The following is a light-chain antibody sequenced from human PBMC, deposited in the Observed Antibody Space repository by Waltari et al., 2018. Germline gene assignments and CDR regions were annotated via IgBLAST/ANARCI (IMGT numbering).Light chain of an antibody. CDR3: QQYNNWPPGT. Sequence: TVVTQSPGTLSVSPGERVTLSCRTSQSIGFSLAWYQQKPGQAPRLLMFHSSTRAPGIPARFSGSGSETEFTLTIGSLQSEDFAVYYCQQYNNWPPGTFGQWTKVEI. V-gene: IGKV3-15*01. CDR1: QSIGFS. CDR2: HSS. J-gene: IGKJ1*01.